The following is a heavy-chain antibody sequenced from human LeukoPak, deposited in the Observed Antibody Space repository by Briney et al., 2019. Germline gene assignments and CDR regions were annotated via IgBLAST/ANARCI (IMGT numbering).Heavy chain of an antibody. V-gene: IGHV1-18*01. J-gene: IGHJ6*02. CDR2: ISAYNGNT. CDR3: AREEEVPVYYYYYGMDV. CDR1: GYTFTSYG. Sequence: GASVKVSCKASGYTFTSYGISWVRQAPGQGLEWMGWISAYNGNTNYAQKLQGRVTMTTDTSTSTAYMELRSLRSDDTAVYYCAREEEVPVYYYYYGMDVWGQGTTVTVSS. D-gene: IGHD3-10*01.